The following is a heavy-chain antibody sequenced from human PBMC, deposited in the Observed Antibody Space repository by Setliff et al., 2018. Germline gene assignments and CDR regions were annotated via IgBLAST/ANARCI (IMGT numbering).Heavy chain of an antibody. Sequence: ASVKVSCKASGYNFPGYYLHWVRQAPGQGLEWMGWISPHTGNTQYAQNLQGRVTMTRDTSITTAYMELSSLRSNDTAFYYCARRAFIETITGYCFDLWGQGTQVTVSS. V-gene: IGHV1-2*02. CDR2: ISPHTGNT. CDR3: ARRAFIETITGYCFDL. D-gene: IGHD1-20*01. J-gene: IGHJ4*02. CDR1: GYNFPGYY.